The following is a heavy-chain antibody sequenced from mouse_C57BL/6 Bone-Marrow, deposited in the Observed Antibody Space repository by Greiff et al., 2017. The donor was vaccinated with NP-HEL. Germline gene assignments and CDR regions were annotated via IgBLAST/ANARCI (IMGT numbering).Heavy chain of an antibody. J-gene: IGHJ4*01. CDR3: ARDSSGFYAMDY. V-gene: IGHV1-69*01. D-gene: IGHD3-2*02. CDR1: GYTFTSYW. Sequence: QVHVKQPGAELVMPGASVKLSCKASGYTFTSYWMHWVKQRPGQGLEWIGEIDPSDSYTNYNQKFKGKSTLTVDKSSSTAYMQLSSLTSEDSAVYYCARDSSGFYAMDYWGQGTSVTVSS. CDR2: IDPSDSYT.